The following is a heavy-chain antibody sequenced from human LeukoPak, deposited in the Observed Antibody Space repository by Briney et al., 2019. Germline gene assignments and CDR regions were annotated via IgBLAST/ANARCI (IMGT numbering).Heavy chain of an antibody. CDR3: ASPSSYYDYVWGSYRSGYFDY. D-gene: IGHD3-16*02. V-gene: IGHV4-30-2*01. CDR2: IYHTGST. CDR1: GASISSGDYS. Sequence: SETLSLTCAVSGASISSGDYSWSWIRQPPGKGLEWIGYIYHTGSTLYNPSLKSRVTISIDRSKNQFSLKLSSVTAADTAVYYCASPSSYYDYVWGSYRSGYFDYWGQGTLVTVSS. J-gene: IGHJ4*02.